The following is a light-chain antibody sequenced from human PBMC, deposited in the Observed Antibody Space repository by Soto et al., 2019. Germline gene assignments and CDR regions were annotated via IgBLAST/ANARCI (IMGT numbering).Light chain of an antibody. CDR3: SSYTSSSTPVV. Sequence: QSALTQPASVSGSPGQSITISCTGSGSDVGAYNYVSWYQQHPDKAPKLLIFEVTNRPSGVSDRFSGSKSGNTASLTISSLQAEDEADHYCSSYTSSSTPVVFGGGTKLTVL. J-gene: IGLJ2*01. CDR2: EVT. V-gene: IGLV2-14*01. CDR1: GSDVGAYNY.